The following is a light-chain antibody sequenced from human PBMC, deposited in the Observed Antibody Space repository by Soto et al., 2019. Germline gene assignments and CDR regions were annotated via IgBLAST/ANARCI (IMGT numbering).Light chain of an antibody. CDR1: SSNIGAGYD. CDR3: QSYDSSLKV. Sequence: QSVLTQPPSVSGAPGQRVTISCTGSSSNIGAGYDVHWYQQLPGTASKLLIYGNSNRPSGVPDRFSGSKSGTSASLAITGLQAEDEADYYCQSYDSSLKVFGGGTKVTVL. V-gene: IGLV1-40*01. CDR2: GNS. J-gene: IGLJ3*02.